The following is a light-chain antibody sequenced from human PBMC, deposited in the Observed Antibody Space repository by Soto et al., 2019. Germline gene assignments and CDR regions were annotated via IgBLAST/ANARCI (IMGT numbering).Light chain of an antibody. CDR2: GAS. V-gene: IGKV3-20*01. Sequence: EIVLTQSPGTLSLSPGERATLSCRASQRVSSRYLAWYQQKPGQAPRLLIYGASSRASGIPDRFSGSGSGTDFTLTISRLEPEDFAVYYCQQYNKWPFTFDQGTRLEIK. CDR1: QRVSSRY. J-gene: IGKJ5*01. CDR3: QQYNKWPFT.